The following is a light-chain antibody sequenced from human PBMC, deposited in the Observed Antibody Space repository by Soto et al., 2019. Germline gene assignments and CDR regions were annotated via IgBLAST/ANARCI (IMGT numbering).Light chain of an antibody. Sequence: QSVLTQPPSVSAAPGKKVTISCSGSSSNIGNNYVSWYQQLPGTAPKLLIYDNNKRPSGIPDRFSGSKSGTSATLGITGLQTGDEVDYYCGTWDSSLSAVVFGGGTKLTVL. CDR3: GTWDSSLSAVV. CDR1: SSNIGNNY. V-gene: IGLV1-51*01. CDR2: DNN. J-gene: IGLJ2*01.